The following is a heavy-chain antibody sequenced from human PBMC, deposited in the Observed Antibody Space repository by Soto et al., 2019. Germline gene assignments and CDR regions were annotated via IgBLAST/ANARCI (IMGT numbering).Heavy chain of an antibody. CDR1: GYTFTSYG. CDR3: ARVKMDYEILTPEVFDY. CDR2: ISAYNGNT. D-gene: IGHD3-9*01. J-gene: IGHJ4*02. Sequence: QVQLVQSGAEVKKPGASVKVSCKASGYTFTSYGISWVRQAPGQGLEWMGWISAYNGNTNYAQKLQGRVTMTTDTSTSTAYMELRSLRSDDTAGYYCARVKMDYEILTPEVFDYWGQGTLVTVSS. V-gene: IGHV1-18*01.